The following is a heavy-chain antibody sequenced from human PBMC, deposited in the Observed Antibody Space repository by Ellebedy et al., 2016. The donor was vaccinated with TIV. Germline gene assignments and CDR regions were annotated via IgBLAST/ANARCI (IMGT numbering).Heavy chain of an antibody. CDR2: IYWDDDK. CDR1: GFSLTTRPVG. CDR3: APFLGRLAFEY. J-gene: IGHJ4*02. D-gene: IGHD6-6*01. V-gene: IGHV2-5*02. Sequence: SGPTLVKPTQTLTLTCIFSGFSLTTRPVGVGWIRQPPGKALEWLALIYWDDDKRYNPSLKNRLTITKDTTKNQVVLTMTNMDPVDTATYYCAPFLGRLAFEYWGQGTLVTVSS.